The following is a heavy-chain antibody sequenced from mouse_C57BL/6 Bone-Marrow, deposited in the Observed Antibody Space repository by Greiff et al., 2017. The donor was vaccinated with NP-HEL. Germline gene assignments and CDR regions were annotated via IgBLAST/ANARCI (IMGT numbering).Heavy chain of an antibody. Sequence: QVQLQQSGAELVKPGASVKISCKASAYTFPDYYITWVKQRPGQGLGWIGKIGPGSGSTYYNEKFKGKATLTADKSSSTAYMQLSSLTSEDSAVYFCARSYGNPPSYFDYWGQGTTLTVSS. J-gene: IGHJ2*01. CDR1: AYTFPDYY. V-gene: IGHV1-77*01. CDR3: ARSYGNPPSYFDY. CDR2: IGPGSGST. D-gene: IGHD2-1*01.